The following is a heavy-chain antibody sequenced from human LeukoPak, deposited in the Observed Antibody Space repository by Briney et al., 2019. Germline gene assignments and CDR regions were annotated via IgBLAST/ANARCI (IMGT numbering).Heavy chain of an antibody. CDR1: GYTFTGYY. V-gene: IGHV1-2*02. CDR2: INPNSGGT. J-gene: IGHJ4*02. Sequence: ASVKVSCKASGYTFTGYYMHWVRQAPGQGLEWMGWINPNSGGTTYAQKFQGRVTMTRDTSISTAYMELSRLRSDDTAVYYCARFYYDQNYFDYWGQGTLVTVSS. D-gene: IGHD3-22*01. CDR3: ARFYYDQNYFDY.